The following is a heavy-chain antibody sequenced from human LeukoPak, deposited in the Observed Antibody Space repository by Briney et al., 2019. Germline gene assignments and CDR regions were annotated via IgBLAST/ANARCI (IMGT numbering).Heavy chain of an antibody. J-gene: IGHJ4*02. CDR1: GYSFTNYW. CDR3: ARLPYYDSSGYYLDY. V-gene: IGHV5-51*01. CDR2: IYPGDSDT. D-gene: IGHD3-22*01. Sequence: GESLKISCKGSGYSFTNYWIGWVRQMPGKGLEWMGIIYPGDSDTRYSPSFQGQVTISADKSISTAYLQWSSLKASDTAMYYCARLPYYDSSGYYLDYWGQGTLVTVSS.